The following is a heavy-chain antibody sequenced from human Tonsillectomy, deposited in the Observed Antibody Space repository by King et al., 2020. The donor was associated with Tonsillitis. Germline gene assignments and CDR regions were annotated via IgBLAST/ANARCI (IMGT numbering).Heavy chain of an antibody. CDR3: ARDGQVVVAATYNWFDP. V-gene: IGHV3-21*01. J-gene: IGHJ5*02. Sequence: VQLVESGGGLVKPGGSLRLSCAASGFTFSSYSMNWVRQAPGKGLEWVSSISSSSSYIYYADSVKGRFTISRDNAKNSLYLQMNSLRAEDTAVFYWARDGQVVVAATYNWFDPWGQGTLVTVSS. D-gene: IGHD2-15*01. CDR1: GFTFSSYS. CDR2: ISSSSSYI.